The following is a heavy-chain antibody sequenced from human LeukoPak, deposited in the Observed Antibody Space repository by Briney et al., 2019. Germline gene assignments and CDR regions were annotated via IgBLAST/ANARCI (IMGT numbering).Heavy chain of an antibody. J-gene: IGHJ4*02. D-gene: IGHD3-22*01. Sequence: ASVKVSCKASGYTFTGYYMHWVRQAPGQGLEWMGRINPNSGGTNYAQKFQGRVTMTRDTSISTAYMELSRLRSDDTAVYYCARITRTDYYDSSGLGYWGQGTLVTVSS. CDR2: INPNSGGT. CDR1: GYTFTGYY. CDR3: ARITRTDYYDSSGLGY. V-gene: IGHV1-2*06.